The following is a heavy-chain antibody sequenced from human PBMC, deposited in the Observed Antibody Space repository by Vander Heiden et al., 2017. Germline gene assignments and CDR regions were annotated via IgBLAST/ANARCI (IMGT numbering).Heavy chain of an antibody. CDR1: GFTFSDYS. D-gene: IGHD3-16*01. CDR3: TRRGTGGDSADY. CDR2: INSASAYI. V-gene: IGHV3-21*01. J-gene: IGHJ4*02. Sequence: EVQLVESGGGLVKPGGSLRLSCAASGFTFSDYSMNWVRRAPGKGLEWVSPINSASAYIYYADFVKGRFTISRDNAKNSLYLQMNSLRAEDTAVYYCTRRGTGGDSADYWGQGTLVTVSS.